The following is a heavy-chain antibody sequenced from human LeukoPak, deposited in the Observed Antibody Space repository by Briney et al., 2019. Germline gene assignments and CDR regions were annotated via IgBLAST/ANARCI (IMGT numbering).Heavy chain of an antibody. CDR1: GFTFSNYW. V-gene: IGHV3-7*01. Sequence: PGGSLRLSCAASGFTFSNYWMSWVRQAPGKGLEWVANIKLDGSDKYYVDSMKGRFTISRDNAKNSLYLQMNSLRAEDTAVYYCAREGTMENWFDPWGQGTLVTVSS. CDR2: IKLDGSDK. D-gene: IGHD4/OR15-4a*01. J-gene: IGHJ5*02. CDR3: AREGTMENWFDP.